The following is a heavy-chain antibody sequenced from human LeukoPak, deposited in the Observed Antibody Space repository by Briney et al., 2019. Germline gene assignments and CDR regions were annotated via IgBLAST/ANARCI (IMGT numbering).Heavy chain of an antibody. CDR3: ARDSSHYLGSSDY. J-gene: IGHJ4*02. D-gene: IGHD6-6*01. CDR1: GFTFSNYP. Sequence: GGSLRLSCEASGFTFSNYPMSWVRQAPGRGLEWVSVISESGDVTHYADAMKGRFTISRDNAKNTLNLQMNSLRAVDTAIYYCARDSSHYLGSSDYWGQGTLVTVSS. V-gene: IGHV3-23*01. CDR2: ISESGDVT.